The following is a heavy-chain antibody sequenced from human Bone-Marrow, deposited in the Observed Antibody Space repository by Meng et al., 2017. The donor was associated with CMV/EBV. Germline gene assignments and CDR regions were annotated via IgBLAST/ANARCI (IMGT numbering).Heavy chain of an antibody. CDR1: GGSISSGGYY. Sequence: SETLSLTCTVSGGSISSGGYYWSWIRQHPGKGLEWIGYIYYSGSTYYNPSLKSRVTISVDTSKNQFSLKLSSVTAADTAVYYCARGRGGSGAFDIWGQGTMVPVSS. J-gene: IGHJ3*02. V-gene: IGHV4-31*03. CDR2: IYYSGST. CDR3: ARGRGGSGAFDI.